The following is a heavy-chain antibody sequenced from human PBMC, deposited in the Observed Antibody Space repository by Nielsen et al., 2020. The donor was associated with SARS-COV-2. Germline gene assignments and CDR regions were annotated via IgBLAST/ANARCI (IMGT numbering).Heavy chain of an antibody. CDR1: GFTFSSYW. CDR2: IKQDGSEK. D-gene: IGHD5-24*01. Sequence: GVLKISCAASGFTFSSYWMTWVRQAPGKGLEWVANIKQDGSEKYYIDSVKGRFTISRDNAKNSVHLQMNSLRAEDTAVYYCARSRDGYNPEGDAFDIWGQGTMVTVSS. J-gene: IGHJ3*02. CDR3: ARSRDGYNPEGDAFDI. V-gene: IGHV3-7*02.